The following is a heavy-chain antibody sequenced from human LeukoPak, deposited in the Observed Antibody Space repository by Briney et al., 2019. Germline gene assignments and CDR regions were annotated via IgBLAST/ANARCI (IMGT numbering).Heavy chain of an antibody. CDR1: GFTFGAFG. D-gene: IGHD3-22*01. CDR3: ARVSGIVVGVYGMDV. CDR2: ISGYIAAA. V-gene: IGHV1-18*01. J-gene: IGHJ6*02. Sequence: ASVKVSCKASGFTFGAFGISWVRQAPGQGPEWVGCISGYIAAANYAQKFQDRVTMTTDRSTSTAYLELVSLRPDDTAVYYCARVSGIVVGVYGMDVWGQGTTVTVSS.